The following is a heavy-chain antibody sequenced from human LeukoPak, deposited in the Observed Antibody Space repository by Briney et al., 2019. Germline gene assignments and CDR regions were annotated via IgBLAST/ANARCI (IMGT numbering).Heavy chain of an antibody. V-gene: IGHV3-74*01. D-gene: IGHD3-10*01. CDR2: IYSDGSDT. Sequence: GGSLRLSCAASGFTFHTAWMHWVRQAPGKGLVWVSRIYSDGSDTTYADSVKGRFTISRDNTRNTLYLQMSSLRAEDTAVYYCATDSGHAFSFWGQGTMVTVSS. CDR3: ATDSGHAFSF. CDR1: GFTFHTAW. J-gene: IGHJ3*01.